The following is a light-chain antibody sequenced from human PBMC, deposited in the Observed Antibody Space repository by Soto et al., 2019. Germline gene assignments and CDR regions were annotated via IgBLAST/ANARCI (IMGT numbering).Light chain of an antibody. CDR1: SSNIGSNT. CDR3: AALDDSLNGVV. CDR2: SNN. V-gene: IGLV1-44*01. Sequence: VLTQPPSASGTPGQRVTISCSGSSSNIGSNTVNWYQQLPGTAPKLLIYSNNQRPSGVPDRFSGSKSGTSASLAISGLQSEYEADYYCAALDDSLNGVVFGGGTKLTVL. J-gene: IGLJ2*01.